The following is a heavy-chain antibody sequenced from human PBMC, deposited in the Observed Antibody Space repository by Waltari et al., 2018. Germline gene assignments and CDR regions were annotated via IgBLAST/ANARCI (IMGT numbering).Heavy chain of an antibody. Sequence: EVQLLESGGGLVQPGGSLRLPCTTSGFTFRNFWTEWVRPAPGTGLEWVANRKEDGSEKYYVDSVRGRFTISRDNAKNSLYLQMNSLRAEDTAVYYCSRSLDIWGQGTTVTVSS. CDR3: SRSLDI. V-gene: IGHV3-7*01. CDR1: GFTFRNFW. CDR2: RKEDGSEK. J-gene: IGHJ6*02.